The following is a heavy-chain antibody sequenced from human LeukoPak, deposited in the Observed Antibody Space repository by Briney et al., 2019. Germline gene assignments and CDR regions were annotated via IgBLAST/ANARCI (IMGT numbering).Heavy chain of an antibody. CDR2: INGDGYSI. Sequence: GGSLRLSCAASGFTFSGYWMHWVRQAPGKGLVWLSRINGDGYSISHADSVKGRFTISRDNAKKMLYLQMNSLRAEDTAMYYCARGEAVAGNDHWGQGIRVTVSS. CDR3: ARGEAVAGNDH. D-gene: IGHD6-19*01. V-gene: IGHV3-74*01. CDR1: GFTFSGYW. J-gene: IGHJ4*02.